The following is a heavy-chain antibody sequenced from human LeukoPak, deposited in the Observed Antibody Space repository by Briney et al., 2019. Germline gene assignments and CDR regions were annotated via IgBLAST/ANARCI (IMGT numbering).Heavy chain of an antibody. CDR3: AKRRGLELLYYYYMDV. CDR1: GFTFDDYG. Sequence: GGSLRLSCAASGFTFDDYGMSWVRQGPGKGLEWVSSISSSSIYIYYAGSGKGRFTISRDNSKNTLFLQMNSLRAEDTAVYYCAKRRGLELLYYYYMDVWGKGTTVTVSS. CDR2: ISSSSIYI. D-gene: IGHD1-7*01. V-gene: IGHV3-23*01. J-gene: IGHJ6*03.